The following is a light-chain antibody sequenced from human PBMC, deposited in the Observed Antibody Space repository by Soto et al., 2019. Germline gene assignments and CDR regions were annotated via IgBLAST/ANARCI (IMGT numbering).Light chain of an antibody. Sequence: VLTQSPGILSLSPGERATLSCRASQSVSSSYLAWYQQKPGQAPRLLIYGASSRATGIPDRFSGSGSGTDFTLTISRLEPEDFAVYYCQQYGSSPETFGQGTKVDIK. CDR1: QSVSSSY. CDR2: GAS. V-gene: IGKV3-20*01. CDR3: QQYGSSPET. J-gene: IGKJ1*01.